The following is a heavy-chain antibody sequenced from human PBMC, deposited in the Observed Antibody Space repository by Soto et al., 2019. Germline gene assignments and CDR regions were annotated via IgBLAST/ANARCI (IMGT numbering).Heavy chain of an antibody. J-gene: IGHJ6*02. D-gene: IGHD2-21*02. Sequence: SEPLSLICAVSGGSLSSSNCWSWVRQPPGKGLEWIGEISHSGSTNYNPSLKSRVTIDVAKSKNQFSLKMSYVTAAETAVYYCARDGGLVVVAAIRGYYYYGLVVWGQGKTV. CDR2: ISHSGST. CDR3: ARDGGLVVVAAIRGYYYYGLVV. CDR1: GGSLSSSNC. V-gene: IGHV4-4*02.